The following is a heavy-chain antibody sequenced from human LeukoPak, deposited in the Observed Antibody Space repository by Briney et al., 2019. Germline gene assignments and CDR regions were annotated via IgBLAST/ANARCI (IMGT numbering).Heavy chain of an antibody. Sequence: ASVKVSCKASGYTFSGYHMHWVRQAPGQGLEWMGWINPNSGATNYAQKFQGRVTMTRDTSINTAHMELSRLRSDDTAVYYCARDQQGNWCDPWGQGTLVTVSS. V-gene: IGHV1-2*02. J-gene: IGHJ5*02. CDR1: GYTFSGYH. CDR2: INPNSGAT. D-gene: IGHD6-13*01. CDR3: ARDQQGNWCDP.